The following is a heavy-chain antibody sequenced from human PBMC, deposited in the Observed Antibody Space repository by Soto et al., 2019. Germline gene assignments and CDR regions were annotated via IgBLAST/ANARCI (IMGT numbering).Heavy chain of an antibody. CDR2: IYYSGST. D-gene: IGHD1-1*01. J-gene: IGHJ4*02. Sequence: QVQLQESGPGLVKPSETLSLTCTVPGGSIISYYWIWIRQPPGKGLEWIGYIYYSGSTNYNPSLKSRVTISVDTSKNQFSLKLSSVTAADTAVYYCARGLGTGTTPDYWGQGTLVTVSS. V-gene: IGHV4-59*01. CDR3: ARGLGTGTTPDY. CDR1: GGSIISYY.